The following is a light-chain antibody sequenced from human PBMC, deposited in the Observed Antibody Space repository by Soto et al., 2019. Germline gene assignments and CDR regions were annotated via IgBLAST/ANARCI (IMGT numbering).Light chain of an antibody. J-gene: IGLJ3*02. CDR3: SSSAGRGVGV. V-gene: IGLV2-23*02. Sequence: QSALTQPASVSGAPGQSITISCTGTSSDVGSYNLVSWYQQHPGEAPQLLISEVTERPSGVSSRFSGSKSGNTASLTISGLQAEDEADYYCSSSAGRGVGVFGGGTKLTVL. CDR1: SSDVGSYNL. CDR2: EVT.